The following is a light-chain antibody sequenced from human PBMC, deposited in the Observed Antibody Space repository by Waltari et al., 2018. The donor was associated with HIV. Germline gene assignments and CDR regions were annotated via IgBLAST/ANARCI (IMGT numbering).Light chain of an antibody. Sequence: SYELAQPPSVSVSSGQTASISCSGNNLGNKSVSWYQPRSGQSPLLVLYQDTQRPSGVPERFSGSNSGNTATLTINETQPLDEAEYSCQTWDSGTIVFGGGTKLSVL. CDR2: QDT. CDR1: NLGNKS. V-gene: IGLV3-1*01. CDR3: QTWDSGTIV. J-gene: IGLJ3*02.